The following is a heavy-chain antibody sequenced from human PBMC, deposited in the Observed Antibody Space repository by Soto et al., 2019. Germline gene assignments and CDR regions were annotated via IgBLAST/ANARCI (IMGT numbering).Heavy chain of an antibody. CDR2: ISAYNGNT. J-gene: IGHJ5*02. CDR3: ARDMAYCGGDCYSNWFDP. D-gene: IGHD2-21*02. Sequence: ASVKVSCKASGYTFTSYGISWVRQAPGQGLEWMGWISAYNGNTNYAQKLQGRVTMTTDTSTSTAYMELRSLGSDDTAVYYCARDMAYCGGDCYSNWFDPWGQGTLVTVSS. CDR1: GYTFTSYG. V-gene: IGHV1-18*01.